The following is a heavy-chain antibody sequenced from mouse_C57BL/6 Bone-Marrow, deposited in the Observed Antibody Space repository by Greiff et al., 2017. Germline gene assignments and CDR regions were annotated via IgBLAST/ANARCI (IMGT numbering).Heavy chain of an antibody. V-gene: IGHV1-69*01. J-gene: IGHJ4*01. CDR1: GYTFTSYW. CDR3: AREVYYARDY. Sequence: VQLQQPGAELVMPGASVKLSCKASGYTFTSYWMHWVKQRPGQGLEWIGEIDPSDSYTNYNQKFKGKSTLTVDKSSSTAYMQLSSLTSEDSAVYYCAREVYYARDYWGQGTSVTVSS. CDR2: IDPSDSYT.